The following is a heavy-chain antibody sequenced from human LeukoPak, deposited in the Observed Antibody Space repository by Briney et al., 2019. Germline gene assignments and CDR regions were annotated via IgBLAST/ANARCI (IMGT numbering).Heavy chain of an antibody. D-gene: IGHD5-12*01. V-gene: IGHV3-48*03. J-gene: IGHJ4*02. CDR3: AGGWISDSFDY. Sequence: GGSLRLSCAASGFTFSSYEMNWVRQAPGKGLEWVSYISSSGRNIYYADSLKGRFTISRDNAKNSLYLQMNSLRAEDTAVYYCAGGWISDSFDYWGQGTLVTVSS. CDR2: ISSSGRNI. CDR1: GFTFSSYE.